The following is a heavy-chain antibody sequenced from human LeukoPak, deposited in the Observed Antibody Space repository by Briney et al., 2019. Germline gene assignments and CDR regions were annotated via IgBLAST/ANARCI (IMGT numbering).Heavy chain of an antibody. CDR2: ISWNSGRI. D-gene: IGHD3-16*01. J-gene: IGHJ3*02. Sequence: GGSLRLSCAASGFTASRNYMTWVRQAPGKGLEWVSGISWNSGRIGYADSVKGRFTISRDNAKNSLYLQMNSLRVEDTALYYCAKDFYRLGEFDAFDNWGQGTMVTVSS. CDR3: AKDFYRLGEFDAFDN. V-gene: IGHV3-9*02. CDR1: GFTASRNY.